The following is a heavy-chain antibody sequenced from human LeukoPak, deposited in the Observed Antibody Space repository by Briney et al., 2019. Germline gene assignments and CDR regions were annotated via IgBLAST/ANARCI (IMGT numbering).Heavy chain of an antibody. V-gene: IGHV3-74*01. CDR3: ARDRAGPGDY. D-gene: IGHD1-1*01. CDR2: INSDGST. Sequence: GGSLRLSCVASGFTFSRYWMHWVRQAPGKGLVWVSRINSDGSTIYADSVKGRFTISRDDVKNTLYLQMNSLTADDTAVYYCARDRAGPGDYWGQGTLVTVSS. CDR1: GFTFSRYW. J-gene: IGHJ4*02.